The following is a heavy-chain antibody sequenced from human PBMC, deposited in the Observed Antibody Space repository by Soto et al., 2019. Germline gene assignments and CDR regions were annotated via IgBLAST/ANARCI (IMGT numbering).Heavy chain of an antibody. CDR2: IYYSGST. D-gene: IGHD6-6*01. CDR3: ARQEQQLVLGYYFDY. CDR1: GGSISSSSYY. J-gene: IGHJ4*02. Sequence: QLQLQESGPGLVKPSETLSLTCTVSGGSISSSSYYWGWIRQPPGKGLEWIGSIYYSGSTYYKPSLNTLITISVDTSKNQFSLKLSSLTAADTAVYYCARQEQQLVLGYYFDYWGQGTLVTVSS. V-gene: IGHV4-39*01.